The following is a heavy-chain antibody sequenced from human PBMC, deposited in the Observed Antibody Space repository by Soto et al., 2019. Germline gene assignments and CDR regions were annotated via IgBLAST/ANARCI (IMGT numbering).Heavy chain of an antibody. D-gene: IGHD3-22*01. J-gene: IGHJ4*02. V-gene: IGHV4-38-2*01. Sequence: PSETLSLTCAVSGYSISSGYYWGWIRQPPGKGLEWIGSIYHSGSTYYNPSLKSRVTISVDTSKNQFSLKLSSVTAADTAVYYCAKARLAYGSSGAYFDYWGQGTLVTDSS. CDR1: GYSISSGYY. CDR2: IYHSGST. CDR3: AKARLAYGSSGAYFDY.